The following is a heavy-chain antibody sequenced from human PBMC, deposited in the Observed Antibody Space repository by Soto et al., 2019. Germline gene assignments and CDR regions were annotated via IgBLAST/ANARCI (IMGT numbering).Heavy chain of an antibody. CDR2: IYYTGST. Sequence: PSETLSLTCTVSGGSISNSSFYWGWFRQPPGKGLEWIGSIYYTGSTYSNPSLKSRVTISVDTSKNQFSLNLRSVTAADTAVYYCARSIVSSRDWYESSWYGMDVWGQGTTVTVSS. V-gene: IGHV4-39*01. J-gene: IGHJ6*02. D-gene: IGHD6-13*01. CDR1: GGSISNSSFY. CDR3: ARSIVSSRDWYESSWYGMDV.